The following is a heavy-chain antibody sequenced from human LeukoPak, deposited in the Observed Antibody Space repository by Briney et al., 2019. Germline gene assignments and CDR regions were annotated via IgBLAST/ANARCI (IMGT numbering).Heavy chain of an antibody. CDR1: GFSVGHNY. V-gene: IGHV3-53*01. CDR3: ATAPSSLVDY. Sequence: GGSLRLSCAASGFSVGHNYRSWFRQAPGKGLEWVSVIYSGGTTESADSVRGRFTISRDSSKNTLYLQMNSLRAEDTAVYYCATAPSSLVDYWGQGTLVTVSS. CDR2: IYSGGTT. J-gene: IGHJ4*02. D-gene: IGHD2-2*01.